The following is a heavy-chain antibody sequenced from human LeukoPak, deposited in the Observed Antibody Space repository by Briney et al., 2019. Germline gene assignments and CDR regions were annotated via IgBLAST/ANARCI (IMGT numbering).Heavy chain of an antibody. CDR2: ISHTGSV. V-gene: IGHV4-4*02. CDR3: ARHDDFLSPYDY. Sequence: PSETLSHTCAVSGVSINSDYWWTWVRQSPGKGLEWIGEISHTGSVNYNLSLESRVTISTDKSKNQFSLTLRSVAAADTAVYYCARHDDFLSPYDYWGQGVLVTVSS. J-gene: IGHJ4*02. CDR1: GVSINSDYW. D-gene: IGHD3-3*01.